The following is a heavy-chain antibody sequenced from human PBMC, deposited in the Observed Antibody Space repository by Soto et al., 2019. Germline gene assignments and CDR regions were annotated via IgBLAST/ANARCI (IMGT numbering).Heavy chain of an antibody. J-gene: IGHJ4*02. CDR2: ISSSGAFT. CDR3: VKHQVSLVRGISPFDY. V-gene: IGHV3-23*01. Sequence: ETLSLTCTVSGGSISSGDYYWSWIRQAPGKGLEWVSTISSSGAFTYHADSVRGRLTISRDNSKNTVYLQMNSLRAEDTAVYYCVKHQVSLVRGISPFDYWGQGALVTVSS. D-gene: IGHD3-10*01. CDR1: GGSISSGDYY.